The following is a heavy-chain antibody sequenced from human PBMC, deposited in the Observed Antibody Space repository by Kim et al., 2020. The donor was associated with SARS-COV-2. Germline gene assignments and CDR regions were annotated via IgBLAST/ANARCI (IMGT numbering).Heavy chain of an antibody. D-gene: IGHD4-17*01. CDR3: ARPVLGIDYGDYVGLYYYYGMDV. J-gene: IGHJ6*02. V-gene: IGHV1-8*01. CDR1: GYTFTSYD. CDR2: MNPNSGNT. Sequence: ASVKVSCKASGYTFTSYDINWVRQATGQGLEWMGWMNPNSGNTGYAQKFQGRVTMTRNTSISTAYMELSSLRSEDTAVYYCARPVLGIDYGDYVGLYYYYGMDVWGQGTTVTVSS.